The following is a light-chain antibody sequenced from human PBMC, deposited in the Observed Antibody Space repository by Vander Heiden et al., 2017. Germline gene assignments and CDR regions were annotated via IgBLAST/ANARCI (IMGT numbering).Light chain of an antibody. CDR3: ATWDDSLNGPWV. Sequence: QSVLTQPPSASATPGQRVTISCSGSSPNIGSNTVTWYQQLPGTAPKLLMYRNNQRPSGVPDRFSGSKSGTSASLAISGLQSEDDANYYCATWDDSLNGPWVFGGGTKLTVL. J-gene: IGLJ3*02. CDR2: RNN. CDR1: SPNIGSNT. V-gene: IGLV1-44*01.